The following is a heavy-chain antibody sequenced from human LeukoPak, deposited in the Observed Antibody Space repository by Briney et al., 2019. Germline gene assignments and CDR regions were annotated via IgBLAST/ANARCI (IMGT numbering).Heavy chain of an antibody. CDR2: INTNTGNP. CDR1: GYTFTGKF. V-gene: IGHV7-4-1*02. D-gene: IGHD3-16*02. CDR3: ARAGSGVMITFGGVIAPFDY. Sequence: ASVKVSCKASGYTFTGKFLHWVRQAPGQGLEWMGWINTNTGNPTYAQGFTGRFVFSLDTSVSTAYLQISSLKAEDTAVYYCARAGSGVMITFGGVIAPFDYWGQGTLVTVSS. J-gene: IGHJ4*02.